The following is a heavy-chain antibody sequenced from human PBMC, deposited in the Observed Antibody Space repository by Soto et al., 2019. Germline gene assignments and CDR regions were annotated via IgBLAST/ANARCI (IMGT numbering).Heavy chain of an antibody. V-gene: IGHV3-23*01. Sequence: VGSLRLSCAASGFTFTNYAMSWVRQAPGKGLEWVSAIGPGGNTYDADSVRGRFTISRDNSKNTLYLQMNTLRAEDTAVYYCARTDGLDYWGQGSLVTVSS. CDR1: GFTFTNYA. J-gene: IGHJ4*02. CDR2: IGPGGNT. CDR3: ARTDGLDY.